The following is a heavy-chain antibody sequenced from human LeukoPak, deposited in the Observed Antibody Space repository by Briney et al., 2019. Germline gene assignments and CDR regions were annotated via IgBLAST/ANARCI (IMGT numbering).Heavy chain of an antibody. V-gene: IGHV3-23*01. CDR1: GFSLKNFA. CDR2: MSGTGGTT. J-gene: IGHJ3*02. CDR3: AKGWSGYIWFPFDM. D-gene: IGHD3-3*01. Sequence: TRGSLRLSCAASGFSLKNFAMNWVRQAPGKGLEWVAVMSGTGGTTHSADSVQGRFTISRDNSQNMLYLQMENLRAEDTARYYCAKGWSGYIWFPFDMWGQGTMVIVSS.